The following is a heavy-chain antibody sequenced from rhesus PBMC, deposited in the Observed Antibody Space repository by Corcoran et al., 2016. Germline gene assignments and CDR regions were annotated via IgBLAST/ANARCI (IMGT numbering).Heavy chain of an antibody. V-gene: IGHV4-122*01. J-gene: IGHJ4*01. Sequence: QVQLQESGPGLVKPSETLSLTCAVSGGSISSSYYYWSWIRQAPGKGLEWIGNFSCSGSTSDNPSHKSRVTISRDTAKNQFSLKLSSVTAADTAVYYCARRLAAAGGGYFDYWGQGVLVTVSS. D-gene: IGHD6-25*01. CDR1: GGSISSSYYY. CDR3: ARRLAAAGGGYFDY. CDR2: FSCSGST.